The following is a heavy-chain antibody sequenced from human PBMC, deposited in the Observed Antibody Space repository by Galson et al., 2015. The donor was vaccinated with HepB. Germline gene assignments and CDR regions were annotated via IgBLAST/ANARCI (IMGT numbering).Heavy chain of an antibody. Sequence: SLRLSCAASGFTFSSYSMNWVRQAPGKGLEWVSYISSSSSTIYYADSVKGRFTISRDNAKNSLYLQMNSLRDEDTAVYYCARVLAHYYGSGSYYRGHGAGCPDYWGQGTLVTVSS. CDR2: ISSSSSTI. CDR1: GFTFSSYS. D-gene: IGHD3-10*01. V-gene: IGHV3-48*02. CDR3: ARVLAHYYGSGSYYRGHGAGCPDY. J-gene: IGHJ4*02.